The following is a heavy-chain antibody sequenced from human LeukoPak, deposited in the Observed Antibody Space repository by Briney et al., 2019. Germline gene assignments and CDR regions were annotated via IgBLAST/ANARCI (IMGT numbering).Heavy chain of an antibody. V-gene: IGHV1-8*03. CDR2: MNPNSGNT. CDR3: AREGRYYDDAFDI. Sequence: VASVKVSCKASGYTFTSYDINWVRQATGQGLEWMGWMNPNSGNTGYAQKFQGRVTITRNTSISTAYMELSSLRSEDTAVYYCAREGRYYDDAFDIWGQGTMVTVSS. J-gene: IGHJ3*02. D-gene: IGHD3-22*01. CDR1: GYTFTSYD.